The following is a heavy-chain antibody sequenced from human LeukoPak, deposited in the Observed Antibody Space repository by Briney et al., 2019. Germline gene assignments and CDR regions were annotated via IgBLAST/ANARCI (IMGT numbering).Heavy chain of an antibody. Sequence: ASVKVSCKVSGYTLTELSMHWVRQAPGKGLEWMGGFDPEDGETIYAQKFQGRVTMTEDTSTDTAYMELSSLRSEDTAAYYCATPKYYYDSSGLGAFDIWGQGTMVTVSS. D-gene: IGHD3-22*01. J-gene: IGHJ3*02. CDR1: GYTLTELS. CDR3: ATPKYYYDSSGLGAFDI. CDR2: FDPEDGET. V-gene: IGHV1-24*01.